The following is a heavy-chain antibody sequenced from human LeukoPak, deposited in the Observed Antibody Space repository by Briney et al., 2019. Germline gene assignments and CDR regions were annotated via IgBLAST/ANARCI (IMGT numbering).Heavy chain of an antibody. V-gene: IGHV4-39*07. D-gene: IGHD2-2*02. J-gene: IGHJ5*02. Sequence: PSETLSLTCTVSGGSISSGSYYWGWIRQPPGKGLEWIGNIYYGGNTYYNPSLKSRVTISVDTSKNQFSLRLSSVTAADTAVYSCARARYCSGSSCYTSWFDPWGQGTLVTVSS. CDR1: GGSISSGSYY. CDR3: ARARYCSGSSCYTSWFDP. CDR2: IYYGGNT.